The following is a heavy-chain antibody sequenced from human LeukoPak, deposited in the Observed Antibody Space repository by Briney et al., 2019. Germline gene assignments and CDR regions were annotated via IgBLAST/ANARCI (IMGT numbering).Heavy chain of an antibody. CDR2: INPNSGGT. Sequence: ASVNVSFMCSGYTFTGYYMHWVRQAPGQGLEGGGWINPNSGGTNNAHRLQDRAILTSDRSITTPYIELNRLRADDWPVYYCARPIEQLANFDYWGEGTLVTVPS. CDR3: ARPIEQLANFDY. D-gene: IGHD6-13*01. V-gene: IGHV1-2*02. J-gene: IGHJ4*02. CDR1: GYTFTGYY.